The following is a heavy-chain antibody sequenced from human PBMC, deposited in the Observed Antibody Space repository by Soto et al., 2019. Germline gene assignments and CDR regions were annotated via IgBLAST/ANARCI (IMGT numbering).Heavy chain of an antibody. CDR3: AREGYCSSGSCSFDGFDI. Sequence: QVQLVQSGAEVKRPGSSVKVSCKASGDTLSTFAITWVRQAPGQGLEWLGGIIHMFGSTKYAQNFQGGVTITADESTSTAYMELSSLRSEDTAVYYCAREGYCSSGSCSFDGFDIWGQGTMVTVSS. CDR2: IIHMFGST. CDR1: GDTLSTFA. J-gene: IGHJ3*02. D-gene: IGHD2-15*01. V-gene: IGHV1-69*01.